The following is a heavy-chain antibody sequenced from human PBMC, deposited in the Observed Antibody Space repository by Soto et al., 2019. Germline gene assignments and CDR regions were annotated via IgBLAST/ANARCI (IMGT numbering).Heavy chain of an antibody. Sequence: LSLTCAVSGGSISSSNWWSWVRQPPGKGLEWIGEIYHSGSTNYNPSLKSRVTISVDKSKNQFSLKLSSVTAADTAVYYCARANGGSGWYYDYWGQGTLVTVSS. D-gene: IGHD6-19*01. J-gene: IGHJ4*02. V-gene: IGHV4-4*02. CDR1: GGSISSSNW. CDR2: IYHSGST. CDR3: ARANGGSGWYYDY.